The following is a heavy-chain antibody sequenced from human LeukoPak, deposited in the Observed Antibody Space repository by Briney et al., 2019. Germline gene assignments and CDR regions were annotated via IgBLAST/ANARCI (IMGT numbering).Heavy chain of an antibody. J-gene: IGHJ4*01. D-gene: IGHD6-13*01. V-gene: IGHV4-39*07. CDR1: GGSISSSTYY. Sequence: SVTLSLTCTVSGGSISSSTYYWGWIRQPPGKGPECIGNIYNSGATYYNPSLKSRVTISVHTSKNQISLKLNSVTAADTAVYYCARVVTAGCYYFDSWGHGTLVTVSS. CDR3: ARVVTAGCYYFDS. CDR2: IYNSGAT.